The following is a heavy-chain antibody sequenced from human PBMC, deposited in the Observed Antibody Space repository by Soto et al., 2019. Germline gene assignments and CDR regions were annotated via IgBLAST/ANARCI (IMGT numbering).Heavy chain of an antibody. V-gene: IGHV4-4*07. CDR2: VQMSGTT. Sequence: ASETLSLTCAVSGASVRSYHWSWIRQAAGKGLEWIGRVQMSGTTNYNPSLKTRVTMLLDTSKNEVSLRMTSVTAADTAVYFCAKDRSTMRWFDPWGQGILVTVSS. CDR1: GASVRSYH. J-gene: IGHJ5*02. CDR3: AKDRSTMRWFDP. D-gene: IGHD1-1*01.